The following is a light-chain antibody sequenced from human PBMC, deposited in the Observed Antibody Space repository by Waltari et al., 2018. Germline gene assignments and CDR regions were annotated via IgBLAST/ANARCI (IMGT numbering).Light chain of an antibody. CDR1: SRDVGNSKL. CDR3: SSYAGSSKGV. J-gene: IGLJ2*01. CDR2: AVS. Sequence: QSALTQPASVSGSPGQSITISCTGTSRDVGNSKLLPCYQQHPGKAPKPMIYAVSKRPSGVSDRFSGSKSGDMASLTISGLQPEDEAEYFCSSYAGSSKGVFGGGTKVTVL. V-gene: IGLV2-23*02.